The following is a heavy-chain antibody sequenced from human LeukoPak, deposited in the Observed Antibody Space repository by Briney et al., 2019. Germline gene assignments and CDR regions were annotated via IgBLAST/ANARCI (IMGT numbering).Heavy chain of an antibody. CDR3: VRGKRRFDY. CDR2: ISGRSYSM. V-gene: IGHV3-11*01. Sequence: GGSLRLSCAASGFSFNESYMTWIRQAPGKGLEWVAYISGRSYSMYYADSVKGRSNISRDNSLNSLFLHMSSLRVDDTAVYYCVRGKRRFDYWGQGTLVTVSS. CDR1: GFSFNESY. J-gene: IGHJ4*02.